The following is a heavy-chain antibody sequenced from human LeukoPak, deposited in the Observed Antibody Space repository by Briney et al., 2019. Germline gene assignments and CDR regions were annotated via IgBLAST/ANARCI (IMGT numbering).Heavy chain of an antibody. Sequence: GVSLQISCQGSGYGFTSYWISWVRQMPGKGREWMGIIYPGDSDTRYRPSFQSQVTISADKSISTAYLQWSSLKASDTAMYYCARRAGYSGYDSGTLFDYWGQGTLVTVSS. CDR1: GYGFTSYW. CDR2: IYPGDSDT. J-gene: IGHJ4*02. D-gene: IGHD5-12*01. V-gene: IGHV5-51*01. CDR3: ARRAGYSGYDSGTLFDY.